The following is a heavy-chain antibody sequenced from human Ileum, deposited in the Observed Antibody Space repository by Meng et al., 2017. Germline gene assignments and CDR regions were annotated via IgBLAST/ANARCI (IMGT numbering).Heavy chain of an antibody. CDR1: GDSISSGNW. CDR2: IFHGGTT. CDR3: ARGIGDIRVGFDY. J-gene: IGHJ4*02. Sequence: QGQLQESGPGRVKPSGTLSLTCAVSGDSISSGNWWNWVRQSPGKGLEWIGEIFHGGTTNYNPSLKNRVTLLMDKSKNQFSLQLTSVTAADTAVFYCARGIGDIRVGFDYWGQGILVTVSS. V-gene: IGHV4-4*02. D-gene: IGHD5-12*01.